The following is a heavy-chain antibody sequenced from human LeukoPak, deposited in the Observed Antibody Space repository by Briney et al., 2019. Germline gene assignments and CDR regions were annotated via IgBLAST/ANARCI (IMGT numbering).Heavy chain of an antibody. J-gene: IGHJ6*03. CDR2: ISYDGSNK. Sequence: GGSLRLSCAASGFTFSSYGMHWVRQTPGKGLEWVAVISYDGSNKYYADSVKGRFTISRDNSKNTLYLQMKSLRAEDTAVYYCAKGGGYEAQYYYYYLDVWGKGTTVTISS. CDR1: GFTFSSYG. CDR3: AKGGGYEAQYYYYYLDV. V-gene: IGHV3-30*18. D-gene: IGHD5-12*01.